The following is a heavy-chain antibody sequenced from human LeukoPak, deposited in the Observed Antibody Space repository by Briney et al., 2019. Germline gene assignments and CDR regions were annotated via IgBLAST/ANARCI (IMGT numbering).Heavy chain of an antibody. V-gene: IGHV1-69*05. Sequence: SVKVSCKASGGTFSSYAISWVRQAPGQGLEWMGGIIPIFGTANYAQKFQGRVTITTDESTSTAYMELSSLRSEDTAVYYCARADSPDTAMVTDYYYYMDVWGKGTTVTVSS. J-gene: IGHJ6*03. CDR3: ARADSPDTAMVTDYYYYMDV. D-gene: IGHD5-18*01. CDR1: GGTFSSYA. CDR2: IIPIFGTA.